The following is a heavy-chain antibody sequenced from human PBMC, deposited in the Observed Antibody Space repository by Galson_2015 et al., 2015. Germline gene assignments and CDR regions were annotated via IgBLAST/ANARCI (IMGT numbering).Heavy chain of an antibody. CDR2: ISGSGGST. CDR3: AKVFSSSWYRGFGAFDI. J-gene: IGHJ3*02. Sequence: SLRLSCAASGFTFSSYAMSWVRQAPGKGLEWVSAISGSGGSTYYADSVKGRFTISRDNSKNTLYLQMNSLRAEDTAVYYCAKVFSSSWYRGFGAFDIWGQGTMVTVSS. D-gene: IGHD6-13*01. CDR1: GFTFSSYA. V-gene: IGHV3-23*01.